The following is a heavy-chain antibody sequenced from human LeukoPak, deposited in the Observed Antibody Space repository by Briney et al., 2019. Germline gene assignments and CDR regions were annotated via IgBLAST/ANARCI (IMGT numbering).Heavy chain of an antibody. CDR2: INHSGST. V-gene: IGHV4-34*01. J-gene: IGHJ4*02. CDR3: ARGGVIVAAAGYYFDY. D-gene: IGHD6-13*01. CDR1: GGSFSGYY. Sequence: SETLSLTCAVYGGSFSGYYWSWIRQPPGKGLECIGEINHSGSTNYNPSLKSRVTISVDTSKNQFSLKLSSVTAADTAVYYCARGGVIVAAAGYYFDYWGQGTLVTVSS.